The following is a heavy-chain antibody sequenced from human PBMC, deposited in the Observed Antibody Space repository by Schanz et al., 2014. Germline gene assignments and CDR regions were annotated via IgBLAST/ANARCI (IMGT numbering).Heavy chain of an antibody. CDR3: ARAQGVIRLYYGVDV. CDR1: GFSFSDYG. V-gene: IGHV3-30*03. CDR2: ISDDGINE. Sequence: AQLLESGGGLVQPGGSLRLSCAASGFSFSDYGMYWVRQAPGKGLEWLAAISDDGINEHYVDSVKGRFTISRDNAKETLYLQMNSLRTDDTAVYYCARAQGVIRLYYGVDVWGQGTTVTVSS. J-gene: IGHJ6*02. D-gene: IGHD3-10*01.